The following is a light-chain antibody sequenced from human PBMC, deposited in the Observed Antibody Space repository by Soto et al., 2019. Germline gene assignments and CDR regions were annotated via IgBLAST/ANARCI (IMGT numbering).Light chain of an antibody. V-gene: IGKV3-15*01. CDR2: AAS. Sequence: EIVTTQSLATLSVSPGERAILSCRASQSISINLAWYQQKPGQAPRLLIYAASNRATGVPARFSGSWPGTEFALTISSLQSEDFAVYYCQQYNNWITFGQGTRLEI. CDR1: QSISIN. J-gene: IGKJ5*01. CDR3: QQYNNWIT.